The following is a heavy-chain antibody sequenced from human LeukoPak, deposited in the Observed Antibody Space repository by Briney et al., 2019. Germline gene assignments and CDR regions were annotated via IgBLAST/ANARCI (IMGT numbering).Heavy chain of an antibody. D-gene: IGHD6-19*01. J-gene: IGHJ4*02. CDR2: IYYSGST. V-gene: IGHV4-39*07. Sequence: SETLSLTCTVSGGSISSSSYYWGWIRQPPGKGLEWIGSIYYSGSTYYNPSLKSRVTISVDTSKNQFSLKLSSVTAADTAVYYCARVPPYSSGKGGFDYWGQGTLVTVSS. CDR3: ARVPPYSSGKGGFDY. CDR1: GGSISSSSYY.